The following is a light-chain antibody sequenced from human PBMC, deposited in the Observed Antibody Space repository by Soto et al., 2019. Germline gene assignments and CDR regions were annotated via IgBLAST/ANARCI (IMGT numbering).Light chain of an antibody. J-gene: IGKJ4*01. V-gene: IGKV1D-12*01. CDR2: TTS. CDR3: QQANSFPLT. Sequence: DIQMTQSPSSVSASVGDRVTITCRASQDINNWLAWSQQKPGKAPKLLIYTTSSLQSGVPSRFSCRGSGTDFTLTISSLQPEDFATYYCQQANSFPLTFSGGTKVEIK. CDR1: QDINNW.